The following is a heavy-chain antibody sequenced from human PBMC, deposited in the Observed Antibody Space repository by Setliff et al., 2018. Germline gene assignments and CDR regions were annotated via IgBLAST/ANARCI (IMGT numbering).Heavy chain of an antibody. Sequence: ASVKVSCKGSGYTFSTYAIIWMRQAPGQGLKWMGWINTNTGSPSYAQGFTGRFVFSLDTSVSTAYLQISSLKAEDTAIYYCARFCGTSNCQRAPLFDYWGQGILVTVSS. D-gene: IGHD1-1*01. CDR2: INTNTGSP. CDR3: ARFCGTSNCQRAPLFDY. V-gene: IGHV7-4-1*02. CDR1: GYTFSTYA. J-gene: IGHJ4*02.